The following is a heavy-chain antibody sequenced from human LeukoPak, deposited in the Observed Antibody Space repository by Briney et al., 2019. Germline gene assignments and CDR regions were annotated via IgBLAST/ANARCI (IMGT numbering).Heavy chain of an antibody. Sequence: ASVKVSCKASRYTFTGYYMHWVRQAPGQGLEWMGWINPHSGDTDYAQKFQGRVTMTRDTSTSTAYMEVSRLRSDDTAVYYCAKDMRSRGYSGYDCFDYWGQGTLVTVSS. V-gene: IGHV1-2*02. J-gene: IGHJ4*02. CDR2: INPHSGDT. CDR1: RYTFTGYY. D-gene: IGHD5-12*01. CDR3: AKDMRSRGYSGYDCFDY.